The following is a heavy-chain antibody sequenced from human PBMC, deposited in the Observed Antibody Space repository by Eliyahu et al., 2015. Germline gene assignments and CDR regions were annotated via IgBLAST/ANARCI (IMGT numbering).Heavy chain of an antibody. CDR3: ASIYDSSGYSPFDY. J-gene: IGHJ4*02. CDR1: GGXXXSGDSY. Sequence: QVQLQESGPGLVKPSQTLSLTCPVSGGXXXSGDSYWSWIRPPPGKGLEWIGYIYYSGSTYYNPSLKSRVTISVDTSKNQFSLKLSSVTAADTAVYYCASIYDSSGYSPFDYWGQGTLVTVSS. V-gene: IGHV4-30-4*01. CDR2: IYYSGST. D-gene: IGHD3-22*01.